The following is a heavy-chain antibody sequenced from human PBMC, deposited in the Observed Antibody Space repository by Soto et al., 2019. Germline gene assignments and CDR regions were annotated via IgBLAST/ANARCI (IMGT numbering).Heavy chain of an antibody. CDR2: IYYSGST. V-gene: IGHV4-31*03. CDR1: XXSXXXXXXY. J-gene: IGHJ5*02. Sequence: PSXXLSLTCTXXXXSXXXXXXYWSWIRQHPGKGLEWIGYIYYSGSTYYNPSLKSRVTISVDTSKNQFSLKLSSVTAADTAVYYCARSVFPWGQGTL. CDR3: ARSVFP.